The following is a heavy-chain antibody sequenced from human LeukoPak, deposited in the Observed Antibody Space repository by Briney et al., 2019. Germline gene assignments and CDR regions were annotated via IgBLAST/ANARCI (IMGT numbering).Heavy chain of an antibody. J-gene: IGHJ6*03. D-gene: IGHD6-6*01. CDR1: GGSISSFY. Sequence: PSETLSLACTVSGGSISSFYWSWIRQPPGKGLEGIGYIYYTGITNYNPSLKNRVTISVDTSKNPFSLKLSSVTAADTAVYYCARSSTYYYYMDVWGKGTTVTVSS. CDR3: ARSSTYYYYMDV. V-gene: IGHV4-59*01. CDR2: IYYTGIT.